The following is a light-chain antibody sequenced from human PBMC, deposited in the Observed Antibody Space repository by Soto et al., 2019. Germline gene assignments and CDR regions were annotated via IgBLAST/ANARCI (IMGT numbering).Light chain of an antibody. Sequence: EIVMTQSPATLSVSPGERATLSCRASQSVSSNLAWYQQKPGQAPRLLIYRASTRATGIPARFSGSGSGTDFTLTISSLQSEDFAVYYCQQYNNWPRTFGQGNKVEIK. CDR2: RAS. CDR3: QQYNNWPRT. V-gene: IGKV3-15*01. J-gene: IGKJ1*01. CDR1: QSVSSN.